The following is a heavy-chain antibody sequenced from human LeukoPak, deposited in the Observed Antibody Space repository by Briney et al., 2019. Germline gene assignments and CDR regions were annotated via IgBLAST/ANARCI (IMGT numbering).Heavy chain of an antibody. CDR1: GYTFTSYG. CDR3: ARARVGATTPHYFDY. Sequence: ASVKVSCKASGYTFTSYGISWVRQAPGQGLEWMGWISAYNGNTNYAQKFQGRVTITADESTSTAYMELSSLRSEDTAVYYCARARVGATTPHYFDYWGQGTLVTVSS. J-gene: IGHJ4*02. V-gene: IGHV1-18*01. CDR2: ISAYNGNT. D-gene: IGHD1-26*01.